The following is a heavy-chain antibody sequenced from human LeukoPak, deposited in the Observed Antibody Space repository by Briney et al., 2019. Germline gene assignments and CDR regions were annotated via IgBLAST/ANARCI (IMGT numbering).Heavy chain of an antibody. J-gene: IGHJ6*04. CDR1: GGSISSGSYY. Sequence: SETLSLTCTVSGGSISSGSYYWSWIRQPAGKGLEWIGRIYTSGSTNYNPSLKSRVTISVDTSKNQFSLKLSSVTAAGTAVYYCASEPYDFWSGYFMSRSIWGKGTTVTVSS. CDR2: IYTSGST. D-gene: IGHD3-3*01. CDR3: ASEPYDFWSGYFMSRSI. V-gene: IGHV4-61*02.